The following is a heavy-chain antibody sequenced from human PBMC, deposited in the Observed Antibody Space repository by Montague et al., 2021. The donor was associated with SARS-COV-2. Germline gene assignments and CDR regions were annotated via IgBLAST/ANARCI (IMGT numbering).Heavy chain of an antibody. CDR1: GGSIRSSSHF. J-gene: IGHJ6*02. Sequence: SETRSLTCTVSGGSIRSSSHFWGWFRQPPGQRLEWIGTISYSGSTYYSPSLKSRVIISADTSKNQFSLNLRSVTAADTAVYFRGLGRGFAVGNHYYYSYGLDVWGQGTTVTVSS. CDR3: GLGRGFAVGNHYYYSYGLDV. CDR2: ISYSGST. D-gene: IGHD3-10*01. V-gene: IGHV4-39*07.